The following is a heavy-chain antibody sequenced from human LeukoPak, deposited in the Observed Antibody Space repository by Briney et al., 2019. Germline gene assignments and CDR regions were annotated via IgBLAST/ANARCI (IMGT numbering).Heavy chain of an antibody. J-gene: IGHJ4*02. CDR2: INPNNNDT. D-gene: IGHD6-13*01. Sequence: GSVKVSCKASGYTFTGYYMHWVRQAPGQGLEWMGWINPNNNDTNYAQKFQGRVTMTRDTSINTAYMEPGTVSSDHTAMYYCARGDSSSWYYFDYWGQGTLVTVSS. CDR3: ARGDSSSWYYFDY. V-gene: IGHV1-2*02. CDR1: GYTFTGYY.